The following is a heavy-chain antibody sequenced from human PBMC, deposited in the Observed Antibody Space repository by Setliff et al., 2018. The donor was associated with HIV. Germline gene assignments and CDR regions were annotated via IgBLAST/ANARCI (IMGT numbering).Heavy chain of an antibody. J-gene: IGHJ4*02. CDR1: GFTFSRYG. Sequence: PGGSLRLSCAASGFTFSRYGMHWVRQAPGKGLEWVAFISYDGSKKYDADFVKGRFTISRDNSKNTLYLQLNSLRPEDTAVYYCARDLSYDYDRSSDTFDYWGQGTLVTVSS. V-gene: IGHV3-30*04. D-gene: IGHD3-22*01. CDR3: ARDLSYDYDRSSDTFDY. CDR2: ISYDGSKK.